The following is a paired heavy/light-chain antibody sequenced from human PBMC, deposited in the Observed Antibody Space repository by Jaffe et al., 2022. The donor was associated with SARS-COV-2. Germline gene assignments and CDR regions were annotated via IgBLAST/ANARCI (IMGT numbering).Heavy chain of an antibody. CDR2: IETGGRT. CDR1: GGSISSRSYF. J-gene: IGHJ4*02. V-gene: IGHV4-61*02. Sequence: QVQLQESGPGLVKPSQTLSLTCTVSGGSISSRSYFWSWIRQPAGKGLEWIGRIETGGRTNYNPSLKSRVTMSVDTSKNQFSLKLSSVTAADTAVYFCAREVVVAASTLLGNWGQGTLVTVSS. CDR3: AREVVVAASTLLGN. D-gene: IGHD2-2*01.
Light chain of an antibody. CDR3: QQCHNIPWT. CDR1: QSVLYSSNNKNN. V-gene: IGKV4-1*01. CDR2: WAS. Sequence: DIVMTQSPDSLAVSLGERATINCRSSQSVLYSSNNKNNLAWYQQRPGQPPKLLIYWASTRESGVPDRFSGSGSGTDFTLTISSLQAEDVAVYYCQQCHNIPWTFGQGTKVEIK. J-gene: IGKJ1*01.